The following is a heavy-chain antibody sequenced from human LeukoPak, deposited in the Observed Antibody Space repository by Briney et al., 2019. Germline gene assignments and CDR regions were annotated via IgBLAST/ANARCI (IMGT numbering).Heavy chain of an antibody. J-gene: IGHJ3*02. Sequence: GGSLRLSCAASGFTFSSYAMSWVRQAPGKGLEWVSAISGSGGSTYYADSVKGRFTISRDNSKNTLYLQMNSLRAEDTAVYYCAKDSGGFVVLLDAFDIWGQGTMVTVSS. D-gene: IGHD2-15*01. CDR1: GFTFSSYA. CDR3: AKDSGGFVVLLDAFDI. CDR2: ISGSGGST. V-gene: IGHV3-23*01.